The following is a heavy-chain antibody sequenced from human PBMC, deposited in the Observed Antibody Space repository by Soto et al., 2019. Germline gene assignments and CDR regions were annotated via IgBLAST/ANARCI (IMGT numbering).Heavy chain of an antibody. CDR3: ARDLSWSSLNGGRVSGWFDP. V-gene: IGHV4-59*01. D-gene: IGHD2-8*01. CDR1: GGSISTYY. J-gene: IGHJ5*02. CDR2: FSDTGTT. Sequence: HVQLQESGPGLVKPSETLSLTCTISGGSISTYYWGWLRQSPGKVLEWIGDFSDTGTTSYNPSIRSRVDISVDTSNNRFSLSLKFVTAADTAVYFCARDLSWSSLNGGRVSGWFDPWGQGMLVIVSS.